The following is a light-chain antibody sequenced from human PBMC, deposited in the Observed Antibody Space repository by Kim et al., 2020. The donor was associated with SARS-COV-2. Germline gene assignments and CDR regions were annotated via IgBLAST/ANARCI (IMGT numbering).Light chain of an antibody. V-gene: IGLV2-14*03. Sequence: QSALTQPASVSGSPGQSITISCTGTSGDIGASKFVSWYQQHPGKAPNLLIYDVSKRPSGLSDRFSASKSGNTAPLTISGLQAEDEADYYCSSFTTSISYVFGTGTKVTVL. J-gene: IGLJ1*01. CDR3: SSFTTSISYV. CDR2: DVS. CDR1: SGDIGASKF.